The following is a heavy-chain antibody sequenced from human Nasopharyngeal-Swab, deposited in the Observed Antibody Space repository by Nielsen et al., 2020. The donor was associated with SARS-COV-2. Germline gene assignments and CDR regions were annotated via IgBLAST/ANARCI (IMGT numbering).Heavy chain of an antibody. D-gene: IGHD6-13*01. CDR1: GGSFSGYY. J-gene: IGHJ4*02. V-gene: IGHV4-34*01. CDR2: INHSGST. Sequence: SETLSLTCAVYGGSFSGYYWSWIRQPPGKGLEWTGEINHSGSTNYNPSLKSRVTISVDTSKNQFSLKLSSVTAADTAVYYCARVRIAAAGAFGYWGQGTLVTVSS. CDR3: ARVRIAAAGAFGY.